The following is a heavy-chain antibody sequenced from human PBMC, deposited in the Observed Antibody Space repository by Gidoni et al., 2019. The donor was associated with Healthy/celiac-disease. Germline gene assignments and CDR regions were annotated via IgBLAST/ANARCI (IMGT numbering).Heavy chain of an antibody. CDR2: IVVGSGNT. CDR3: AADRGRDSSGYYFFDY. V-gene: IGHV1-58*01. Sequence: QMQLVQSGPEVKKPGTSVKVSCKASGFTFTSSAVQWVRQARGQRLEWIGWIVVGSGNTNYAQKFQERVTITRDMSTSTAYMELSSLRSEDTAVYYCAADRGRDSSGYYFFDYWGQGTLVTVSS. D-gene: IGHD3-22*01. CDR1: GFTFTSSA. J-gene: IGHJ4*02.